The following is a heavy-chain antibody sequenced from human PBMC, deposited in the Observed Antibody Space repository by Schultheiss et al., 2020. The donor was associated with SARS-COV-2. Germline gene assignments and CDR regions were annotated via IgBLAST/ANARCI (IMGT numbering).Heavy chain of an antibody. CDR2: IWYDGSNK. CDR3: AKVGYSSSWYGAVFDY. V-gene: IGHV3-33*03. Sequence: GGSLRLSCAASGFTFSSYAMHWVRQAPGKGLEWVAVIWYDGSNKYYADSVKGRFTISRDNAKNSLYLQMNSLRAEDTALYYCAKVGYSSSWYGAVFDYWGQGTLVTVSS. CDR1: GFTFSSYA. J-gene: IGHJ4*02. D-gene: IGHD6-13*01.